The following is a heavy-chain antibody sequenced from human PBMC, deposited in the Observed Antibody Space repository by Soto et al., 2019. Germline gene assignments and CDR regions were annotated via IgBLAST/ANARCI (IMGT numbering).Heavy chain of an antibody. CDR3: ARKDKSGYFNWFDP. Sequence: GESLKISCQASGYRFSSFWIGWVRQMPGKGLEWMGIAQPGYSDTRYSPSFQGQVTISADRSTSTVFLQWASLKASDTAMYFCARKDKSGYFNWFDPWGQGTLVTVSS. D-gene: IGHD3-22*01. CDR1: GYRFSSFW. CDR2: AQPGYSDT. J-gene: IGHJ5*02. V-gene: IGHV5-51*01.